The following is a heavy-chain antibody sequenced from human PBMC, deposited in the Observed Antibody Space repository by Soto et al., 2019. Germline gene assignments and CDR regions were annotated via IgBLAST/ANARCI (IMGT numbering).Heavy chain of an antibody. Sequence: GGSLRLSCAASGFTVNSNYMSWVRQAPGKGLEWVSVIYSDGSTYYADSVKGRFIISRDNSNNTLYLQMNSLRAEDTAVYYCASRPSHSSSWSDYWGQGTLVTVSS. CDR2: IYSDGST. D-gene: IGHD6-13*01. V-gene: IGHV3-66*01. J-gene: IGHJ4*02. CDR1: GFTVNSNY. CDR3: ASRPSHSSSWSDY.